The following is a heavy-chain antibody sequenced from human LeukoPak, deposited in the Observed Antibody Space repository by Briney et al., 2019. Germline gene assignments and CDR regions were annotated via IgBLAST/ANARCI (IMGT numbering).Heavy chain of an antibody. D-gene: IGHD2-15*01. Sequence: SETLSLTCAVCGGSFSGYYWSWIRQPPGKGLEWIGEINHSGSTNYNPSLKSRVTISVDTSKNQFSLKLSSVTAADTAVYYCARVVQYCSGGSCYAGRYYYYGMDVWGQGTTVTVSS. J-gene: IGHJ6*02. CDR2: INHSGST. CDR3: ARVVQYCSGGSCYAGRYYYYGMDV. CDR1: GGSFSGYY. V-gene: IGHV4-34*01.